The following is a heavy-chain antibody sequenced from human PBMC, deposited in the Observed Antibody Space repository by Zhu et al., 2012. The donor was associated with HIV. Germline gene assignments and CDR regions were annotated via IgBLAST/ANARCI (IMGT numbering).Heavy chain of an antibody. Sequence: QVQLQESGPGLVKPSETLSLTCTVSGGSISSSSYYWGWIRQPPGKGLEWIGSIYYSGSTYYNPSLKSRVTISVDTSKNQFSLKLSSVTAADTAVYYCARHNGFVYWYFDLWGLAPWSLSPQ. CDR1: GGSISSSSYY. D-gene: IGHD3-10*01. CDR3: ARHNGFVYWYFDL. V-gene: IGHV4-39*01. CDR2: IYYSGST. J-gene: IGHJ2*01.